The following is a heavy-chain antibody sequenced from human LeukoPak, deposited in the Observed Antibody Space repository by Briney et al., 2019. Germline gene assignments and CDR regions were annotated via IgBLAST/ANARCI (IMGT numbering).Heavy chain of an antibody. Sequence: GGSLRLSCAASGFTFSSYAMSWVRQAPGKGLEWVSAISGSGGSTYYADSVKGRFTISRDNSKNTLYLQMNSLRAEDTAVYYCAKDLVIAVAGAGYYFDYWGRGTLVTVSS. CDR1: GFTFSSYA. D-gene: IGHD6-19*01. J-gene: IGHJ4*02. V-gene: IGHV3-23*01. CDR3: AKDLVIAVAGAGYYFDY. CDR2: ISGSGGST.